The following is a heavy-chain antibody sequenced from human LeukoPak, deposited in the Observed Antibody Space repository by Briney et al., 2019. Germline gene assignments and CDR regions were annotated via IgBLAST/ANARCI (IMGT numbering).Heavy chain of an antibody. CDR3: AKALTMVRGVPENWFDP. CDR2: ISGSGGST. D-gene: IGHD3-10*01. Sequence: GGSLRLSCAASVFTFSSYAMSWVRQAPGKGLEWVSAISGSGGSTYYADSVKGRFTISRDNSKNTLYLQMNSLRAEDTAVYYCAKALTMVRGVPENWFDPWGQGTLVTVSS. V-gene: IGHV3-23*01. J-gene: IGHJ5*02. CDR1: VFTFSSYA.